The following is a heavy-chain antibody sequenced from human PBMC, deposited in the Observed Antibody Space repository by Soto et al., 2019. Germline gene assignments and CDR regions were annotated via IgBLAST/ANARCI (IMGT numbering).Heavy chain of an antibody. V-gene: IGHV1-69*12. D-gene: IGHD4-17*01. J-gene: IGHJ4*02. CDR1: GGTFSSYA. CDR3: GRGGGHTVTTIGWPFDY. Sequence: QVQLVQSGAEVKKPGSSVKVSCKASGGTFSSYAISWVRQAPGQGLEWMGGIIPIFGTANYAQKFQGRVTITGEEATSTAYRELSSLRSEDTAVYYCGRGGGHTVTTIGWPFDYWGQGTLVTVSS. CDR2: IIPIFGTA.